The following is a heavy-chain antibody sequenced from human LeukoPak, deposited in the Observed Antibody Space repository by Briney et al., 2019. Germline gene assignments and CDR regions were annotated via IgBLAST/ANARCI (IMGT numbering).Heavy chain of an antibody. D-gene: IGHD2-15*01. CDR1: GGSISSYY. V-gene: IGHV4-59*01. CDR2: TYYSGST. CDR3: ARALRGTDFDY. Sequence: PSETLSLTCTVSGGSISSYYWSWIRQPPGKGLEWIGYTYYSGSTNYNPSLKSRVTISVDTSKNQFSLKLRSVTAADTAVYYCARALRGTDFDYWGQGTLVTVSS. J-gene: IGHJ4*02.